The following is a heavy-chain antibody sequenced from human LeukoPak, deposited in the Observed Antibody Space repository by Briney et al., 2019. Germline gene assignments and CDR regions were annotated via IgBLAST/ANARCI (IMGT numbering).Heavy chain of an antibody. Sequence: ASVKVSCKASGYTFINYGFTWVRRAPGQGLEWMGWISGYNGNTNYLQKFQGRVTMTTDTSTNTVYMELRSLSSDDTAVYYCARVSTNSRVGGYDPQWYFDLWGRGTLVTDSS. J-gene: IGHJ2*01. CDR2: ISGYNGNT. CDR3: ARVSTNSRVGGYDPQWYFDL. D-gene: IGHD5-12*01. CDR1: GYTFINYG. V-gene: IGHV1-18*04.